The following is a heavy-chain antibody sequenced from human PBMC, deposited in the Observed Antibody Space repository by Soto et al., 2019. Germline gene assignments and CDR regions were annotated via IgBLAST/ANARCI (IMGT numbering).Heavy chain of an antibody. CDR2: IYYSGRT. D-gene: IGHD2-2*01. CDR1: GDSISRGAYY. Sequence: QVQLQESGPGLVKPSQTLSLTCTVSGDSISRGAYYWGWVRQHPGKGLEWIGYIYYSGRTCYNPSLKSRIIISVDTSKNQFSLTLSSVTAADTAVYDCAAIVGGPAAQFDYWGQGTLVTVSS. CDR3: AAIVGGPAAQFDY. J-gene: IGHJ4*02. V-gene: IGHV4-31*03.